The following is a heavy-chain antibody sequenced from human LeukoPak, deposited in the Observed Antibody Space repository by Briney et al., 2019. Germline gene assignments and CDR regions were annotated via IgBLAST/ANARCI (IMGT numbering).Heavy chain of an antibody. V-gene: IGHV3-20*04. CDR2: INWNGDYT. CDR3: ARSGSGSYYSSPFAH. Sequence: PGGSLRLSCAASGFTLEDYGMNWVRQAPGKGLEWVSGINWNGDYTGYADAVKDRITILRDNAKNALYLQMNSLRGDDTAFYYCARSGSGSYYSSPFAHWGQGALVTVSS. D-gene: IGHD3-10*01. CDR1: GFTLEDYG. J-gene: IGHJ4*02.